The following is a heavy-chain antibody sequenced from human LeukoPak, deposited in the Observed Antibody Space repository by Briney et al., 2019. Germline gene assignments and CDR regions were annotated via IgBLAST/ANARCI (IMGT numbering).Heavy chain of an antibody. J-gene: IGHJ6*03. CDR2: ISGSGGST. CDR1: GFTFSSYG. V-gene: IGHV3-23*01. D-gene: IGHD3-3*01. CDR3: ARYYDFWSSYSSYYYMDV. Sequence: GGSLRLSCAASGFTFSSYGMSWVRQAPGKGLEWVSAISGSGGSTYYADSVKGRVTISRDNAKNSLYLQMNSLRAEDTAVYYCARYYDFWSSYSSYYYMDVWGKGTTVTVSS.